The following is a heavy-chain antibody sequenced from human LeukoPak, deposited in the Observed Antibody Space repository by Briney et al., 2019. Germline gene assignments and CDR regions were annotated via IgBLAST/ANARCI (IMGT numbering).Heavy chain of an antibody. V-gene: IGHV3-48*03. Sequence: GGSLRLSCAAAGFTFSSYEMNWVRQAPGKGLEWVSYISSSSGTIYYADSVRGRFTISRDNAKSSMYLQMNSLRAEDTAVYYCARSSVDNWGQGTLVTVSS. CDR1: GFTFSSYE. J-gene: IGHJ4*02. D-gene: IGHD6-6*01. CDR3: ARSSVDN. CDR2: ISSSSGTI.